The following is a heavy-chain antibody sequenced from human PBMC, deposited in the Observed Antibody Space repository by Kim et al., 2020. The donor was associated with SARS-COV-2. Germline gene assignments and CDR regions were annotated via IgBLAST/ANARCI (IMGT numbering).Heavy chain of an antibody. CDR1: GGSISSYY. CDR3: PRHGVVTRYGMDV. V-gene: IGHV4-59*08. J-gene: IGHJ6*02. CDR2: IYYSGGT. Sequence: SETLSLTCTVSGGSISSYYWSWIRQPPGKGLEWIGYIYYSGGTNYNPSLKSRVTISVDTSKNQFSLKLSSVTAADTAVYYCPRHGVVTRYGMDVWGQGTT. D-gene: IGHD2-21*02.